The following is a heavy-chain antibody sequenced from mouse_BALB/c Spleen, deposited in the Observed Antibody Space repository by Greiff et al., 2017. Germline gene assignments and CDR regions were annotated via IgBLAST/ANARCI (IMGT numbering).Heavy chain of an antibody. J-gene: IGHJ4*01. D-gene: IGHD4-1*01. CDR2: INPSNGRT. CDR3: ARKGAGTWDYAMDY. CDR1: GYTFTSYW. Sequence: VQLQQPGAELVKPGASVKLSCKASGYTFTSYWMHWVKQRPGQGLEWIGEINPSNGRTNYNEKFKSKATLTVDKSSSTAYMQLSSLTSEDSAVYYCARKGAGTWDYAMDYWGQGTSVTVSS. V-gene: IGHV1S81*02.